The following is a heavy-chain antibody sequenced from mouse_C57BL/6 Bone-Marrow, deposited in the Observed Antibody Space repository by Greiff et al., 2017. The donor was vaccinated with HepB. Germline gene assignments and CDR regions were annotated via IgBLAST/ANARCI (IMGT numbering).Heavy chain of an antibody. CDR3: AREAATTVPFAY. D-gene: IGHD1-1*01. CDR2: SRNKANDYTT. Sequence: EVHLVESGGGLVQSGRSLRLSCATSGFTFSDFYMEWVRQAPGKGLEWIAASRNKANDYTTEYSASVKGRFIVSRDTSQSILYLQMNALRAEDTAIYYCAREAATTVPFAYWGQGTLVTVSA. CDR1: GFTFSDFY. V-gene: IGHV7-1*01. J-gene: IGHJ3*01.